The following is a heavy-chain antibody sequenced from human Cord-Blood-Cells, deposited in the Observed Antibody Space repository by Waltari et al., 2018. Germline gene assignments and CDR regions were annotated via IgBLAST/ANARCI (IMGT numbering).Heavy chain of an antibody. D-gene: IGHD3-10*01. CDR2: INHSGST. CDR1: GGSFRGYY. Sequence: QVQLQQWGAGLLKPSETLSLTCAVYGGSFRGYYWSWIRQPPGKGLGWIGEINHSGSTNYNPSLKSRVTISVDTSKNQFSLKLSSVTAADTAVYYCARGSGSYYNDYWGQGTLVTVSS. CDR3: ARGSGSYYNDY. V-gene: IGHV4-34*01. J-gene: IGHJ4*02.